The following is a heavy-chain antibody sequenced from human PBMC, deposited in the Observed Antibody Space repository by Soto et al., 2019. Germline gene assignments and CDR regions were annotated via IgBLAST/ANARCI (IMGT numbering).Heavy chain of an antibody. CDR3: AKSRGLTVTTYYYMDV. J-gene: IGHJ6*03. CDR2: ISGSGGST. D-gene: IGHD4-17*01. CDR1: GFTFSSYA. V-gene: IGHV3-23*01. Sequence: PGGSLRLSCAASGFTFSSYAMSWVRQAPGKGLEWVSAISGSGGSTYYADSVKGRFTISRDNSKNTLYLQMNSLRAEDTAVYYCAKSRGLTVTTYYYMDVWGKGTTVTVSS.